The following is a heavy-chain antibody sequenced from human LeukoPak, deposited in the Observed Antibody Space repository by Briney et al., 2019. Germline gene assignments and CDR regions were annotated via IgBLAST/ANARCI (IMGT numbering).Heavy chain of an antibody. CDR3: ARDPGDSGGSTFDY. J-gene: IGHJ4*02. Sequence: PGRSLRLSSAASGFTFSSYGMHWVRQAPGKGLEWVAVIWYDGSNKYYADSVKGRFIISRDNSKNTLNLLMNSLRADDTAVYYCARDPGDSGGSTFDYWGQGTLVTVSS. D-gene: IGHD6-19*01. CDR1: GFTFSSYG. CDR2: IWYDGSNK. V-gene: IGHV3-33*01.